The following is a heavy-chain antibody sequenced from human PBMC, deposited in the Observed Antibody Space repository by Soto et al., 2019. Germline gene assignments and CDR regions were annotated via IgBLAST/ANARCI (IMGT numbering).Heavy chain of an antibody. CDR1: GFTFSSYA. V-gene: IGHV3-30-3*01. J-gene: IGHJ4*02. CDR3: ARGGRVYDSSGYYAIDY. Sequence: QVQLVESGGGVVQHGRSLRLSCAASGFTFSSYAMHWVRQAPGKGLEWVAVISYDGSNKYYADSVKGRFTISRDNSKNTLYLQMNSLRAEDTAVYYCARGGRVYDSSGYYAIDYWGQGTLVTVSS. D-gene: IGHD3-22*01. CDR2: ISYDGSNK.